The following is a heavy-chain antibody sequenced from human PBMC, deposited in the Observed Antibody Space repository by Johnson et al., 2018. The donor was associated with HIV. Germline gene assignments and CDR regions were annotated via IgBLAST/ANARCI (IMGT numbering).Heavy chain of an antibody. CDR2: IWHDGRDV. CDR3: AKDQHGPLVPTVMRDDAFDI. D-gene: IGHD5-12*01. V-gene: IGHV3-33*03. J-gene: IGHJ3*02. CDR1: GFTFSSYG. Sequence: VQLVESGGGVVQPGTSLRLSCAASGFTFSSYGIHWVRQAPGKGLEWVAFIWHDGRDVYYADSVKCRFTVSRDNSKNAVYLQMNSLGAGDTAVYYCAKDQHGPLVPTVMRDDAFDIWGQGTMVTVSS.